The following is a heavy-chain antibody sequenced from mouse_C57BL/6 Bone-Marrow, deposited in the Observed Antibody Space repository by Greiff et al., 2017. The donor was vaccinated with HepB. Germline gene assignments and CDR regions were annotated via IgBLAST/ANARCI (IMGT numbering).Heavy chain of an antibody. V-gene: IGHV1-64*01. Sequence: VQLQQSGAELVKPGASVKLSCKASGYTFTSYWMHWVKQRPGHGLEWIGMIHPNSGSTNYNEKFKSKATLTGAKSSSTAYMQLSSLTSEDSAVYYCARWGYYGVWGQGTTLTVSS. CDR3: ARWGYYGV. J-gene: IGHJ2*01. CDR1: GYTFTSYW. CDR2: IHPNSGST. D-gene: IGHD1-1*01.